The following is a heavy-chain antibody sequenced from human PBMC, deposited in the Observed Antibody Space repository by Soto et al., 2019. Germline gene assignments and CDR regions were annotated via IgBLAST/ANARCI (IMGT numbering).Heavy chain of an antibody. CDR2: ISGSGDST. Sequence: GGSLTLSCAASGFSFSIYAMSWVRQGPGKGLEWVSSISGSGDSTYYADSVKGRFTIYRDNIKNTLYLQMNSLRVEDTAVYYCARDYYDSRGAYYFDFWGQGSLVTVSS. V-gene: IGHV3-23*01. D-gene: IGHD3-22*01. CDR1: GFSFSIYA. CDR3: ARDYYDSRGAYYFDF. J-gene: IGHJ4*02.